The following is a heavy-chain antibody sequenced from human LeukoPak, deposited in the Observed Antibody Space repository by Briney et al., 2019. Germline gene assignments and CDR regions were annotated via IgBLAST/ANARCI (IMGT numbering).Heavy chain of an antibody. CDR2: IYYSGST. CDR3: ARDRPVEYYYYYMDV. Sequence: PSETLSLTCTVSGGSISSGDYYWSWIRQPPGKGLEWIGYIYYSGSTYYNPSLKSRVTISVDTSKNQFSLKLSSVTAADTAVYYCARDRPVEYYYYYMDVWGKGTTVTVSS. V-gene: IGHV4-30-4*01. J-gene: IGHJ6*03. CDR1: GGSISSGDYY.